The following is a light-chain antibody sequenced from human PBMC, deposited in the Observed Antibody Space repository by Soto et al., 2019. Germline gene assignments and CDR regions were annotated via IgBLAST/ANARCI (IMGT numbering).Light chain of an antibody. CDR1: QSVSRN. V-gene: IGKV3-15*01. Sequence: EIVVTQSPGILSVSPGERATLSCRASQSVSRNLAWYQQKPGQAPTLLIYGASTRATGIPPRFTGSGSGTEFTLTISSRQSEDFAVYYCQEYSKWPLFTFGPGTKVDIK. CDR2: GAS. J-gene: IGKJ3*01. CDR3: QEYSKWPLFT.